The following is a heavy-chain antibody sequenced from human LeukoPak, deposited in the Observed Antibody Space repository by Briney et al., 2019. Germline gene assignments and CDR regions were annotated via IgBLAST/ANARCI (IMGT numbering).Heavy chain of an antibody. CDR2: IKSKNDGGTA. D-gene: IGHD3-10*01. V-gene: IGHV3-15*01. J-gene: IGHJ3*01. CDR3: VRLWFGEFT. CDR1: GFTFNNAW. Sequence: GGSLRLSCAASGFTFNNAWMSWVRQAPGKGLDWVGRIKSKNDGGTADYAAPVKGRFTISRDDSKNTLYLQMNSLKTEDTAVYYCVRLWFGEFTWGQGTVVSVSS.